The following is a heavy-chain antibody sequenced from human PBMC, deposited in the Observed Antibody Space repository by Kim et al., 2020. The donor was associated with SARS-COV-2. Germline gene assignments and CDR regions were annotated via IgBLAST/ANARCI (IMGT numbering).Heavy chain of an antibody. D-gene: IGHD3-22*01. V-gene: IGHV1-46*01. CDR2: INPSGGST. J-gene: IGHJ5*02. CDR3: ARGPLTYYYDSSGYYYLGYNWFDP. CDR1: GYTFTSYY. Sequence: ASVKVSCKASGYTFTSYYMHWVRQAPGQGLEWMGIINPSGGSTSYAQKFQGRVTMTRDTSTSTVYMELSSLRSEDTAVYYCARGPLTYYYDSSGYYYLGYNWFDPWGQGTLITVSS.